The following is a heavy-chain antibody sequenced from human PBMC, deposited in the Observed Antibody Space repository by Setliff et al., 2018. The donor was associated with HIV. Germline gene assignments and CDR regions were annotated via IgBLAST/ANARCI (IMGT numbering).Heavy chain of an antibody. J-gene: IGHJ6*03. CDR3: ARDGPLEGSYRYYYYYMDV. Sequence: SETLSLTCTVSGGSINSYYWNWIRQSPGKGLEWIGYIGYNGDTSYNPSLNSRVTLSVGRSKNQFSLTLTSVTATDTAVYYCARDGPLEGSYRYYYYYMDVWGKGTTVTVSS. D-gene: IGHD3-10*01. CDR1: GGSINSYY. CDR2: IGYNGDT. V-gene: IGHV4-59*12.